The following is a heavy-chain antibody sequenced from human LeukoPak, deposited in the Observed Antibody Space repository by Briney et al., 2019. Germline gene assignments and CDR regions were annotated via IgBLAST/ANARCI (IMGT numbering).Heavy chain of an antibody. CDR2: ISAYNGNT. V-gene: IGHV1-18*01. D-gene: IGHD4-17*01. J-gene: IGHJ4*02. Sequence: GASVKVSCKASGYTFTSYGISWVRQAPGQGLEWMGWISAYNGNTNYAQKLQGRVTMTTDTSTSTAYMELRSLRSDDTAVYYCARDLERMTTVTTDDYWGQGTLVTVSS. CDR3: ARDLERMTTVTTDDY. CDR1: GYTFTSYG.